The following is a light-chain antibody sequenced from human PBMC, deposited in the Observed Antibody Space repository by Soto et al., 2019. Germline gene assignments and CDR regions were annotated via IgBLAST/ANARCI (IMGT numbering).Light chain of an antibody. CDR2: SDT. CDR1: DIGSKG. V-gene: IGLV3-21*01. CDR3: QVWDSGSSHVV. Sequence: SYELTQPPSVSVAPGKTASISCGGNDIGSKGVHGYQQKPGQAPVLVIYSDTDLPPVIPERFSGSNSANLATLTISRVEDGDEADYYCQVWDSGSSHVVFGGGTKVTVL. J-gene: IGLJ2*01.